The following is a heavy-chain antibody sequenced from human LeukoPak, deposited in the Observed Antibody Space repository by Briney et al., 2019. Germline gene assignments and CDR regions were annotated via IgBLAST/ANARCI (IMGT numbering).Heavy chain of an antibody. J-gene: IGHJ6*03. CDR1: GYTFTGYV. V-gene: IGHV1-8*01. Sequence: AAAKVSRKASGYTFTGYVISWVRQATGQGREWVGCMNPNSGNTGYAQKFQGRVTMTRNTSIGTAYMELNSLRSEDTAVYSCARAGYYYYYCMDVWGKGTTVTVSS. CDR2: MNPNSGNT. CDR3: ARAGYYYYYCMDV.